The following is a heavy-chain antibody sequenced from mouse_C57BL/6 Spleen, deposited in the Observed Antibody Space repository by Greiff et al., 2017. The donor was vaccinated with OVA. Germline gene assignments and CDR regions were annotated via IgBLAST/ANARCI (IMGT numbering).Heavy chain of an antibody. CDR1: GYSITSGYY. Sequence: EVKLQESGPGLVKPSQSLSLTCSVTGYSITSGYYWNWIRQFPGNKLEWMGYISYDGSNNYNPSLKNRISITRDTSKNQFFLKLNSVTTEDTATYYSARRDWEAPAWFAYWGQGTLVTVSA. D-gene: IGHD4-1*01. J-gene: IGHJ3*01. CDR2: ISYDGSN. V-gene: IGHV3-6*01. CDR3: ARRDWEAPAWFAY.